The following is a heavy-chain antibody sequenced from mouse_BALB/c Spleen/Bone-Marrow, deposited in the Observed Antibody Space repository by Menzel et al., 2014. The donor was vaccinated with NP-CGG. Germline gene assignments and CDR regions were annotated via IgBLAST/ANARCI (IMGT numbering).Heavy chain of an antibody. CDR1: GYTFTNYW. CDR3: ARGRTTVVSDY. J-gene: IGHJ2*02. CDR2: IEPSDSYT. D-gene: IGHD1-1*01. V-gene: IGHV1-69*02. Sequence: QVQLQQSGAEFVKPGASVKVSCKASGYTFTNYWMQWVKQRPGQGLEWIGEIEPSDSYTNYNQDFKGKATLTVDKSSSAAYMQLSSLTSEDSAVYYCARGRTTVVSDYWGQGTSPTVSS.